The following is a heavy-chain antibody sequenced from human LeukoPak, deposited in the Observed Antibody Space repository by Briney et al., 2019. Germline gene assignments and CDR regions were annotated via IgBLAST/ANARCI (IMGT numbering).Heavy chain of an antibody. D-gene: IGHD2-2*01. V-gene: IGHV1-3*01. Sequence: ASVKVSCKASGYTFTSNAMHWVRQAPGQRLEWMGWINAGNGNTKYSQKFHGRVTITRDTSASTAYMELSSLRSEDTAVYYCARDRRYCSSTSCRLYGMDVWGKGTTVTVS. CDR1: GYTFTSNA. CDR3: ARDRRYCSSTSCRLYGMDV. J-gene: IGHJ6*04. CDR2: INAGNGNT.